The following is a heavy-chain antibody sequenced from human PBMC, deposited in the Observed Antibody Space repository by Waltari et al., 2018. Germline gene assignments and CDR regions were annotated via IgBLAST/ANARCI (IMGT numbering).Heavy chain of an antibody. CDR1: GGSISSHY. D-gene: IGHD1-26*01. J-gene: IGHJ4*02. V-gene: IGHV4-59*11. Sequence: QVQLQESGPGLVKPSETLSLTCTVSGGSISSHYWSWIRQPPGKRLEWIGYIYYSWSTNYNPSVKSRVTMSVDTSKNQFSLKLSAVTAADTAVYYCARGGGRSGSSYFDYWGQGTLVTVSS. CDR3: ARGGGRSGSSYFDY. CDR2: IYYSWST.